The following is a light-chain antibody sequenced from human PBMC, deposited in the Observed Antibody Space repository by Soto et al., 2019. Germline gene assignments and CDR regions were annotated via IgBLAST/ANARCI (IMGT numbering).Light chain of an antibody. Sequence: QSVLTQPPSVSGAPGQRATISCTGSSSNIGAGYDVHWYQQLPGTAPKLLIYGNSNRPSGVPDRFSGSKSGTSASLAITGLQAEDGADYYCQSYDSSLSVYVFGTGTKVTVL. CDR2: GNS. J-gene: IGLJ1*01. V-gene: IGLV1-40*01. CDR3: QSYDSSLSVYV. CDR1: SSNIGAGYD.